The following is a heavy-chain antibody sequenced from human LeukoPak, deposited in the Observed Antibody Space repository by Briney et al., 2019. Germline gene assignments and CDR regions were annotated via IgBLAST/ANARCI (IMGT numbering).Heavy chain of an antibody. CDR1: GFTVITSF. CDR2: IYNDGTT. CDR3: ARDHARYSYGPYYFDY. V-gene: IGHV3-66*01. J-gene: IGHJ4*02. Sequence: PGGSLRLSCAASGFTVITSFMSWVRQAPGKGLEWISVIYNDGTTYYADSVKGRFTISRDNAKNSLYLQMNSLRDEDTAVYYCARDHARYSYGPYYFDYWGQGTLVTVSS. D-gene: IGHD5-18*01.